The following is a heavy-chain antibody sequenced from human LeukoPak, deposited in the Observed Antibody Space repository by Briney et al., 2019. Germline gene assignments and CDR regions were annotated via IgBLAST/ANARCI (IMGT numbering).Heavy chain of an antibody. CDR3: ARDPYSSSSKGIYYYYYGMDV. CDR2: ISSSGSTI. J-gene: IGHJ6*02. CDR1: GFTFSDYY. Sequence: PGGSLRLSCAASGFTFSDYYMSWIRQAPGKGLEWVSYISSSGSTIYYADSVKGRFTISRDNAKNSLYLQMNSLRAEDTAVYYCARDPYSSSSKGIYYYYYGMDVWGQGTTVTVSS. V-gene: IGHV3-11*01. D-gene: IGHD6-6*01.